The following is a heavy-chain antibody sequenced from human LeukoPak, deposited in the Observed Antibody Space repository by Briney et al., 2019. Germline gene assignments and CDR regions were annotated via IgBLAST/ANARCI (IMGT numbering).Heavy chain of an antibody. J-gene: IGHJ3*02. D-gene: IGHD3-22*01. CDR3: ARALTMSDAFDI. Sequence: GASVKVSCKASGGTFSSYAISWVRQAPGQGREWVGGVIPIFGTANYAQKFQGRVTITADASTSTAYMELSSLRSEDTAVYYCARALTMSDAFDIWGQGTMVTVSS. CDR2: VIPIFGTA. CDR1: GGTFSSYA. V-gene: IGHV1-69*13.